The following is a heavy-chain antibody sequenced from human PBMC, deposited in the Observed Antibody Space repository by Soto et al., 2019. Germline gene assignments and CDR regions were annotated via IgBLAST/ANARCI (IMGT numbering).Heavy chain of an antibody. Sequence: SETLSLTCTVSGGSISSYYWSWIRQPPGKGLEWIGYIYYSGSTNYNPSLKGRVTISVDTSKNQFSLKLSSVTAADTAVYYCARCLNYYGSGPYYYYMDVWGKGTTVTVSS. J-gene: IGHJ6*03. CDR1: GGSISSYY. D-gene: IGHD3-10*01. V-gene: IGHV4-59*01. CDR3: ARCLNYYGSGPYYYYMDV. CDR2: IYYSGST.